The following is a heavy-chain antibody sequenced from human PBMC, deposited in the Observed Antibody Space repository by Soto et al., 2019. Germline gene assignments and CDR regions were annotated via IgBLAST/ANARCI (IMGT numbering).Heavy chain of an antibody. CDR1: GDSVSSNSAA. CDR2: TYYRSKWYN. Sequence: PSQTLSLTCAISGDSVSSNSAAWNWIRQSPSRGLEWLGRTYYRSKWYNDYAVSVKSRITINPDTSKNQFSLQLNSVTPEDTAVYYCARDQVVPAAIGQKTYNWFDPWGQGTLVTV. CDR3: ARDQVVPAAIGQKTYNWFDP. D-gene: IGHD2-2*02. J-gene: IGHJ5*02. V-gene: IGHV6-1*01.